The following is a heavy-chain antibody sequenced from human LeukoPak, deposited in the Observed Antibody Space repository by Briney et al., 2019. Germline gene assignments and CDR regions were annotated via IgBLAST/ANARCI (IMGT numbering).Heavy chain of an antibody. J-gene: IGHJ4*02. Sequence: GGSLRLSCAASGFTFSSYAMHWVRQAPGKGLEYVSAISSNGGSTYYANSVKGRFTISRDNSKNTLYLQMNSLRAEDTAVYYCARGAEHYDILTGYYTGMEAFYFDYWGQGTLVTVSS. V-gene: IGHV3-64*01. D-gene: IGHD3-9*01. CDR1: GFTFSSYA. CDR2: ISSNGGST. CDR3: ARGAEHYDILTGYYTGMEAFYFDY.